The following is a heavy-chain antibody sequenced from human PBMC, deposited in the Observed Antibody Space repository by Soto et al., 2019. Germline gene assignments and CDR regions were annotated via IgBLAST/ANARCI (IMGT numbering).Heavy chain of an antibody. CDR1: GGSISSSSYY. V-gene: IGHV4-39*01. D-gene: IGHD6-19*01. CDR3: ASTPLTPDSRGWD. Sequence: QLQLQESGPGLVKPSETLSLTCTVSGGSISSSSYYWGWIRQPPGKGLEWIGSIYYSGSTYYNPSLKSRVXXSXDXXKNQFPLQLRSVTAADSAVYYRASTPLTPDSRGWDWGQGPLVTVSS. J-gene: IGHJ4*02. CDR2: IYYSGST.